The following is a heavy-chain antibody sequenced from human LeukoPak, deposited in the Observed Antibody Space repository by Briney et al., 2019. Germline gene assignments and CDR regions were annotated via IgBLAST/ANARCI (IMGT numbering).Heavy chain of an antibody. CDR2: ISGSGGST. D-gene: IGHD5-12*01. V-gene: IGHV3-23*01. J-gene: IGHJ4*02. CDR1: GFTFSSYG. CDR3: AREAIPRTVAAMDTFTVD. Sequence: PGGSLRLSCAASGFTFSSYGMSWVRQAPGKGLEWVSAISGSGGSTYYADSVKGRFTISRDNSKNTLYLQMNSLRAEDTAMYYCAREAIPRTVAAMDTFTVDWGQGTLVTVSS.